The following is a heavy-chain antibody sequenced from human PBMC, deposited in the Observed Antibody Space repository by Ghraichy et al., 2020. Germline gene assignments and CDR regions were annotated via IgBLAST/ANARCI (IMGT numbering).Heavy chain of an antibody. CDR2: INHSGST. CDR1: GGSFSDYY. Sequence: SETLSLTCAVYGGSFSDYYWTWIRQPPGKGLEWIGEINHSGSTNYNPSLKSRVTISVDTSKNQFSLKLSSVTAADTAMYYCARGHIVVVTAQRGLDSWGQGSLVTVSS. CDR3: ARGHIVVVTAQRGLDS. J-gene: IGHJ4*02. D-gene: IGHD2-21*02. V-gene: IGHV4-34*01.